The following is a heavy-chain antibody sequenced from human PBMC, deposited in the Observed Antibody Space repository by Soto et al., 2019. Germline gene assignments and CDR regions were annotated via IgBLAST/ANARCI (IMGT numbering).Heavy chain of an antibody. CDR2: INHSGST. CDR3: ARGADYYGSGNQYAFDI. V-gene: IGHV4-34*01. Sequence: PLETLSLTCAVYGGSFSGYYWSWIRQPPGKGLEWIGEINHSGSTNYNPSLKSRVTTSVDTSKNQFSLKLSSVTAADTAVYYCARGADYYGSGNQYAFDIWGQGTMVTVSS. D-gene: IGHD3-10*01. J-gene: IGHJ3*02. CDR1: GGSFSGYY.